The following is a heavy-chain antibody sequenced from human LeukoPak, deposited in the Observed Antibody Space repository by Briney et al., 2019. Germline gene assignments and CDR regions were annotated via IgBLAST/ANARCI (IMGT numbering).Heavy chain of an antibody. J-gene: IGHJ4*02. CDR2: ISAYNGNT. Sequence: ASVKVSCKASGYTFTRYGISGVRQAPGQGLEWMGWISAYNGNTNYAQKLQGRVTMTTDTSTSTAYMELRSLRSDDTAVYYCTRDRPQQLVIGSLDYWGQGTLVTVSS. V-gene: IGHV1-18*01. D-gene: IGHD6-13*01. CDR1: GYTFTRYG. CDR3: TRDRPQQLVIGSLDY.